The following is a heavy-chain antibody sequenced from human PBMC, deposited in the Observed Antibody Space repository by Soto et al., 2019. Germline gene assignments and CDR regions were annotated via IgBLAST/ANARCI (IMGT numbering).Heavy chain of an antibody. Sequence: ASVKVSCKASGYTFTTYGITWVRQAPGQGLEWMGWISAYNGNTNYAQKLQGRVTMTTDTSTSTAYMELRSLRSDDTAVYYCARDGAGYYGSGSYSQKYFDYWGQGTLVTVSS. CDR2: ISAYNGNT. CDR3: ARDGAGYYGSGSYSQKYFDY. D-gene: IGHD3-10*01. V-gene: IGHV1-18*01. CDR1: GYTFTTYG. J-gene: IGHJ4*02.